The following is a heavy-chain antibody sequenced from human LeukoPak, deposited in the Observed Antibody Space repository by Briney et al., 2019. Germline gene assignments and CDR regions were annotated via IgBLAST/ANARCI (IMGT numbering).Heavy chain of an antibody. Sequence: SETLSLTCAVYGGSFSGYYWSWIRQPPGKGLEWIGEINHSGSTNYNPSLTSRVTISVDTSKNQFSLKLSSVTAADTAVYYCARGRFSRYCSGGSCHGPYYFDYWGQGTLVTVSS. CDR2: INHSGST. CDR3: ARGRFSRYCSGGSCHGPYYFDY. V-gene: IGHV4-34*01. CDR1: GGSFSGYY. D-gene: IGHD2-15*01. J-gene: IGHJ4*02.